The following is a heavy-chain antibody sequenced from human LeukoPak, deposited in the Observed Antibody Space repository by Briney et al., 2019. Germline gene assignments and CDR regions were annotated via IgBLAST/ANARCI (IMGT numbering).Heavy chain of an antibody. J-gene: IGHJ4*02. D-gene: IGHD3-22*01. V-gene: IGHV4-39*07. CDR3: ARGSGAGNIVVVITVFDY. CDR2: IYYSGST. CDR1: GGSISSSSYY. Sequence: SETLSLTCTVSGGSISSSSYYWGWIRQPPGKGLEWIGSIYYSGSTYYNPSLKSRVTISVDTSKNQFSLELSSVTAADTAVYYCARGSGAGNIVVVITVFDYWGQGTLVTVSS.